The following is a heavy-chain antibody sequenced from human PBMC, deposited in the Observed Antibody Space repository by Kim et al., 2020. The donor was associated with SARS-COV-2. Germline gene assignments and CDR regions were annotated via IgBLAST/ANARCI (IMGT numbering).Heavy chain of an antibody. D-gene: IGHD2-21*01. J-gene: IGHJ6*03. CDR3: ARGIGYYYYYMDV. Sequence: YSPSFQGQGTISADKSISTAYLQWSSLKASDTAMYYCARGIGYYYYYMDVWGKGTTVTVSS. V-gene: IGHV5-51*01.